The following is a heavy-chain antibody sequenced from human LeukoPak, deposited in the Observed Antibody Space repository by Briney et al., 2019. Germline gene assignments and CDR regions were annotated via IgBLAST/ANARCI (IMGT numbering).Heavy chain of an antibody. J-gene: IGHJ3*02. D-gene: IGHD2-2*01. CDR2: ISAYNGNT. V-gene: IGHV1-18*01. CDR1: GYTFTSYG. Sequence: GASVKVSCKASGYTFTSYGISWVRQAPGQGLEWMGWISAYNGNTNYAQKLQGRVTMTTDTSTSTAYMGLRSLRSDDTAVYYCARDSGWGYCSSTSCQNAFDIWGQGTMVTVSS. CDR3: ARDSGWGYCSSTSCQNAFDI.